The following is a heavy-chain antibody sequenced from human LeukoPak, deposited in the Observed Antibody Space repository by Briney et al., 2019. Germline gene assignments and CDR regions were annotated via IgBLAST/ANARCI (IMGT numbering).Heavy chain of an antibody. CDR2: IYYSGST. CDR1: GGSISSSSYY. D-gene: IGHD5-12*01. J-gene: IGHJ5*02. Sequence: SETLSLTCTVSGGSISSSSYYWGWIRQPPGKGLEWIGSIYYSGSTYYNPSLKSRVTISVDTSKNQFSLKLSSVTAADTAVYYCARERGQGWLFDPWGQGTLVTVSS. V-gene: IGHV4-39*07. CDR3: ARERGQGWLFDP.